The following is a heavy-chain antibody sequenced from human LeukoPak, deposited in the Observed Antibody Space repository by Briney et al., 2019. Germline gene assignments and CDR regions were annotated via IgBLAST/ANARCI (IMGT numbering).Heavy chain of an antibody. D-gene: IGHD2-8*01. CDR2: ISLTGLT. Sequence: SETLSLTCGVSGGSISNTNWWSWVRQPPGQGLEWIGEISLTGLTHYNPSLESRVTASLDKSKNQLSLNLTSVTAADTAVYYCSRENGAFSPFGYWGQGILVTVLS. J-gene: IGHJ4*02. CDR3: SRENGAFSPFGY. CDR1: GGSISNTNW. V-gene: IGHV4-4*02.